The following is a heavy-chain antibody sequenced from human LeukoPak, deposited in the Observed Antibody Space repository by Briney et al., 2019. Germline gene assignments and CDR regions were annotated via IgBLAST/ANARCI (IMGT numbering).Heavy chain of an antibody. J-gene: IGHJ4*02. CDR2: INPSGGST. CDR1: GYTFTSYY. V-gene: IGHV1-46*01. CDR3: AREAVGAYGFDY. Sequence: GASVKVSRKASGYTFTSYYMHWVRQAPGQGLEWMGIINPSGGSTSYAQKFQGRVTMTRDTSTSTVYMELSSLRSEDTAVYYCAREAVGAYGFDYWGQGTLVTVSS. D-gene: IGHD1-26*01.